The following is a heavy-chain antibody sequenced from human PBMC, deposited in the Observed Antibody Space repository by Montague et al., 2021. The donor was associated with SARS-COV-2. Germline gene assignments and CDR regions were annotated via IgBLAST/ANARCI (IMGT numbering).Heavy chain of an antibody. Sequence: SLRLSCAASGFTFSNYGMHWVRQPPGKGLEWVAVMSYDGSTKDYVDSVKGRFTISRDNAKNSLYLQMNSLRAEDTAVYYCAATSGDIVVVVAAYYGMDVWGQGTTVTVSS. CDR1: GFTFSNYG. J-gene: IGHJ6*02. V-gene: IGHV3-30*03. D-gene: IGHD2-15*01. CDR2: MSYDGSTK. CDR3: AATSGDIVVVVAAYYGMDV.